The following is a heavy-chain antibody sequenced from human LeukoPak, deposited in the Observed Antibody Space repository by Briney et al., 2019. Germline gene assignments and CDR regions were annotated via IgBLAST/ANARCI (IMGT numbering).Heavy chain of an antibody. CDR1: GGSFSGYY. D-gene: IGHD3-3*01. CDR3: ARGRYYDFWSSNTRNWFDP. Sequence: SETLSLTCAVYGGSFSGYYWSWIRQPPGKGLEWIGEINHRGSTNYNPSLKSRVTISVDTSKNQFSLKLSSVTAADTAVYYCARGRYYDFWSSNTRNWFDPWGQGPLVTVSS. J-gene: IGHJ5*02. V-gene: IGHV4-34*01. CDR2: INHRGST.